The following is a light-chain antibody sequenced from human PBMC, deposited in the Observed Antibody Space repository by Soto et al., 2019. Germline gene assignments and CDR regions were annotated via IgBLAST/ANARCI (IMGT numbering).Light chain of an antibody. CDR2: EVS. CDR1: SSDVGGYNY. J-gene: IGLJ2*01. CDR3: SSYAGSYIPVV. Sequence: QSVLTQPPSASGSPGQSVTISCTGTSSDVGGYNYVSWYQQHPGKAPKLMIYEVSQRPSGVPDRFSGTKSGNTASLTVSGLQAEDEADYYCSSYAGSYIPVVFGGGTKLTVL. V-gene: IGLV2-8*01.